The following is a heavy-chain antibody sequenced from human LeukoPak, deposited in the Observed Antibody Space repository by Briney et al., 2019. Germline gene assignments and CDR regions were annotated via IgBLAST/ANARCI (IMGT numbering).Heavy chain of an antibody. D-gene: IGHD2-2*01. CDR1: GGSISSYY. CDR3: ARDCSSTSCSFDY. V-gene: IGHV4-59*01. CDR2: IYYSGST. Sequence: SETLSLTCTVSGGSISSYYWSWIRQPPRKGLEWIGYIYYSGSTNYNPSLKGRVTISVDTSKNQFSLKLSSVTAADTAVYYCARDCSSTSCSFDYWGQGTLVTVSS. J-gene: IGHJ4*02.